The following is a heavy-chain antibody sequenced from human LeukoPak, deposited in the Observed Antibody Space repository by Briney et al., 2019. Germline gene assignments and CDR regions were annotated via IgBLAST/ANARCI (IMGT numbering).Heavy chain of an antibody. CDR2: ISGSGGHT. Sequence: GSLRLSCAASGFTFSSYVMSWVRQAPGKGLELVSRISGSGGHTDYADSVKGRLTISRDNSKNTLYLQMNSLRAEDTAVYYCAKDRVVGTTRGAFDIWGQGTMVTVSS. CDR1: GFTFSSYV. J-gene: IGHJ3*02. V-gene: IGHV3-23*01. CDR3: AKDRVVGTTRGAFDI. D-gene: IGHD1-26*01.